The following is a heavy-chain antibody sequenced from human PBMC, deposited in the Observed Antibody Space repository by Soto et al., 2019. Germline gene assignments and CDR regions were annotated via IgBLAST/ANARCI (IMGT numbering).Heavy chain of an antibody. V-gene: IGHV1-18*01. CDR2: ISTYNGDT. D-gene: IGHD2-8*01. CDR1: GYTFTTFG. J-gene: IGHJ4*02. CDR3: AGEYCSNGVCYMVDY. Sequence: QVHLVQSGAEVKMPGASVKVSCQTSGYTFTTFGISWVRQAPGQGLEWMGWISTYNGDTNFAQRFQGRVTMTTDTSTSTAYMELRSLGSDDTAVYYCAGEYCSNGVCYMVDYWGQGTLVTVSS.